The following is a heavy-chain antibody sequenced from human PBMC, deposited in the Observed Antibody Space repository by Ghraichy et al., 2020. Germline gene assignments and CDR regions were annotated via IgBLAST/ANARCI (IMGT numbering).Heavy chain of an antibody. CDR2: INHSGST. J-gene: IGHJ4*02. D-gene: IGHD6-13*01. CDR1: GGSFSGYY. CDR3: ARGNSGIAAAGTDY. V-gene: IGHV4-34*01. Sequence: SETLSLTCAVYGGSFSGYYWSWIRQPPGKGLEWIGEINHSGSTNYNPSLKSRVTISVDTSKNQFSLKLSSVTAADTAVYYCARGNSGIAAAGTDYWGQGTLVTVSS.